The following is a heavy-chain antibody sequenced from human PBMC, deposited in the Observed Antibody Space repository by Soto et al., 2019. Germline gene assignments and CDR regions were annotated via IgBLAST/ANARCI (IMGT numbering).Heavy chain of an antibody. D-gene: IGHD1-7*01. J-gene: IGHJ6*02. V-gene: IGHV3-21*01. CDR2: ISSSSSYI. Sequence: EVQLVGSGGGLVKPGGSLRLSCAASGFTFSSYSMNWVRQAPGKGLEWVSSISSSSSYIYYADSVKGRFTISRDNAKNSLYLQMNSLRAEDTAVYYCARDKTGTTSVLYYYGMDVWGQGTTVTVSS. CDR1: GFTFSSYS. CDR3: ARDKTGTTSVLYYYGMDV.